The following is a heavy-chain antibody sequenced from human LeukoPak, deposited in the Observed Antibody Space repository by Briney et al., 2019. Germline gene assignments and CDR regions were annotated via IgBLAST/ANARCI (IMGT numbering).Heavy chain of an antibody. V-gene: IGHV3-30-3*01. CDR2: ISYDGSRK. CDR3: ARGDYGAYGYFQH. D-gene: IGHD4-17*01. CDR1: GFTFSTYP. J-gene: IGHJ1*01. Sequence: GGSLRLSCSASGFTFSTYPMHWVRQAPGKGLEWVAVISYDGSRKYYADSVKGRFTISRDTSKNTLYLQMDSLRTEDTGVYYCARGDYGAYGYFQHWGQGTLVTVSS.